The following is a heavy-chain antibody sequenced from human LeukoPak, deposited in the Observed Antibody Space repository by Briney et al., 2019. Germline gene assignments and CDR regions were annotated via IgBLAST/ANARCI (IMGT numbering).Heavy chain of an antibody. J-gene: IGHJ4*02. CDR1: GFTFSSYG. CDR3: AKVPWFGVLIPHRVY. CDR2: ISDSGSST. V-gene: IGHV3-23*01. D-gene: IGHD3-10*01. Sequence: GGSLRLSCAASGFTFSSYGMSWVRQAPGKGLEWASAISDSGSSTYYADSVKGRFTISRDNSKNTLNLQMNSLRAEDTAVYYCAKVPWFGVLIPHRVYWGQGTLVTVSS.